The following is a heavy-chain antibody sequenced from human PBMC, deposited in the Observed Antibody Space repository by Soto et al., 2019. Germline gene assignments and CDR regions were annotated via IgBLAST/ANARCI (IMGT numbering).Heavy chain of an antibody. CDR2: ISGSGDKT. CDR3: ATEWTPRRAFDS. D-gene: IGHD5-12*01. CDR1: GFTFRSYA. J-gene: IGHJ4*02. Sequence: GSLRLSCKASGFTFRSYAMSWVRHTPGKGLEWVSSISGSGDKTYYADSVKGRFTFSRDNSKNTFYLQMNSLRVEDTAVYYCATEWTPRRAFDSWGQGTMVTVYS. V-gene: IGHV3-23*01.